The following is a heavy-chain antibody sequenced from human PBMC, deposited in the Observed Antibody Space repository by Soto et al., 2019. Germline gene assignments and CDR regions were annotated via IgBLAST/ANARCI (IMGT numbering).Heavy chain of an antibody. CDR2: ISYYLSNK. J-gene: IGHJ5*02. V-gene: IGHV3-30*18. CDR1: GFTFSNYG. CDR3: AKGDWFDP. Sequence: TGGALRISCAASGFTFSNYGIHLVRQAPVKGLEFVAVISYYLSNKKYADSVKGRFTNSRNNSKNKLYLQMNSLRAEDTAVYYWAKGDWFDPWGQGTLVTVSS.